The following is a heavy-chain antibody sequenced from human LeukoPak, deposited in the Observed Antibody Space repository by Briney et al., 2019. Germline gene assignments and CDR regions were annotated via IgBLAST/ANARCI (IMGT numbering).Heavy chain of an antibody. CDR3: ARDRTIAADGTVYFYGMHV. V-gene: IGHV4-59*01. J-gene: IGHJ6*02. D-gene: IGHD6-13*01. CDR1: GGSISSYY. Sequence: PSETLSLPCPVSGGSISSYYWSWIRQAPGKGLEGIGYSDYNGITKYNPSLKSRGTTSVDTSKNQFSLKMRSVTAADTAVYYCARDRTIAADGTVYFYGMHVWGQGTTVTVSS. CDR2: SDYNGIT.